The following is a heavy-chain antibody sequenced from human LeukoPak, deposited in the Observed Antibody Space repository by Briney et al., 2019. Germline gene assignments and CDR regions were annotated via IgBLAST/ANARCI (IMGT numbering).Heavy chain of an antibody. CDR1: GGTFSSYA. D-gene: IGHD3-22*01. CDR2: IIPILGIA. CDR3: ARDPSGGYDGSGYL. V-gene: IGHV1-69*04. J-gene: IGHJ4*02. Sequence: ASVKVSCKASGGTFSSYAISWVRQAPGQGLEWMGRIIPILGIANYAQEFQGRVTITADKSTSTAYMELSSLRSEDTAVYYCARDPSGGYDGSGYLWGQGTLVTVSS.